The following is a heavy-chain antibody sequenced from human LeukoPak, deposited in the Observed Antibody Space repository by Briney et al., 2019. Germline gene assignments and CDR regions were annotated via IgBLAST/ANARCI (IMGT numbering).Heavy chain of an antibody. CDR2: IYYSGST. CDR1: GGSLSSYY. V-gene: IGHV4-59*01. D-gene: IGHD3-22*01. Sequence: SETLSLTCTVSGGSLSSYYWSWIRQPPGKGLEWIGYIYYSGSTNYNPSLKCRVTISVDTSKNQFSLNLTSVTAADTAVYYCARGVDSGYPDYWGQGTLVTVSS. J-gene: IGHJ4*02. CDR3: ARGVDSGYPDY.